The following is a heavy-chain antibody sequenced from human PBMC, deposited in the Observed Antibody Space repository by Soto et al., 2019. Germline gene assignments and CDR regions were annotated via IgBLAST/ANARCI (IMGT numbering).Heavy chain of an antibody. CDR3: ARTRYQSHTFYFYFDF. Sequence: PSETLSLTCAVYGGSFSGYYWSWIRQPPGKGLEWIGETFQGVSTNYSPSLKSRVTISVDTSKNQIYLELSSVTAADTAVYYCARTRYQSHTFYFYFDFWGQGTLVTVSS. J-gene: IGHJ4*02. D-gene: IGHD2-2*01. V-gene: IGHV4-34*12. CDR1: GGSFSGYY. CDR2: TFQGVST.